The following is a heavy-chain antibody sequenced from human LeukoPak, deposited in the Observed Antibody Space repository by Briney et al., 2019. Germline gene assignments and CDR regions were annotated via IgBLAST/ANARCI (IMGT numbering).Heavy chain of an antibody. CDR2: IKQDGTEK. J-gene: IGHJ6*03. Sequence: GGSLRLSCAASGFTFSSCWMSWVRQAPGKGLEWVANIKQDGTEKYYVDSVKGRFTISRDNAKNSLYLQMNSLRVEDTAVYYCASDRIVQTKGPNYYYNCYMQVWGKGPTVTVSS. V-gene: IGHV3-7*01. D-gene: IGHD4/OR15-4a*01. CDR1: GFTFSSCW. CDR3: ASDRIVQTKGPNYYYNCYMQV.